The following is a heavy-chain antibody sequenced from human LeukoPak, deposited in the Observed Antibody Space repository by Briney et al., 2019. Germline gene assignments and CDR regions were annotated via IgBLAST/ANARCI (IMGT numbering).Heavy chain of an antibody. CDR1: GYTFTNNG. CDR3: AKAGYSSCGSWYPGVFDY. J-gene: IGHJ4*02. V-gene: IGHV1-18*01. CDR2: VVGDNGHT. D-gene: IGHD2-15*01. Sequence: ASVNVSCKASGYTFTNNGFGWDRHATGQGHGWRGWVVGDNGHTNYAQNFQGRVTMTTESSTSKTNMELMSMRSVDTAESYCAKAGYSSCGSWYPGVFDYWGRGTLVTVSS.